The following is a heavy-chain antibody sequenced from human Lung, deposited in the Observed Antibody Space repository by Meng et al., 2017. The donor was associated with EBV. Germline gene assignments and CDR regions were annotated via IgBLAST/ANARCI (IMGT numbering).Heavy chain of an antibody. CDR2: IKSKTDGGTT. J-gene: IGHJ4*02. CDR3: IHLRNNQLLD. CDR1: GVTFINAW. Sequence: EXHLVEXXXGLVKPGXSLRLSCAASGVTFINAWMSWVRQAPGKGLEWVGRIKSKTDGGTTDYAAPVKGRFTISRDESKNTVHLQMNSLTTEDTAIYYCIHLRNNQLLDWAQGTLVTVSS. V-gene: IGHV3-15*01. D-gene: IGHD2-2*01.